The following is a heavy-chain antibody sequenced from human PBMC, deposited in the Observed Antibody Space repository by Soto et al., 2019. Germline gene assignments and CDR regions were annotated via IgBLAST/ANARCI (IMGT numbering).Heavy chain of an antibody. D-gene: IGHD6-19*01. J-gene: IGHJ4*02. Sequence: ASVQVSCKASGYNFTSYYMHWGRQAPGQGLEWMGIINPSGGSTSYAQKFQGRVTMTRDTSTNTVYMELSSLRSEDTAVYYCARGAVVRDYFDYWGQGTLVTVSS. CDR2: INPSGGST. CDR3: ARGAVVRDYFDY. CDR1: GYNFTSYY. V-gene: IGHV1-46*01.